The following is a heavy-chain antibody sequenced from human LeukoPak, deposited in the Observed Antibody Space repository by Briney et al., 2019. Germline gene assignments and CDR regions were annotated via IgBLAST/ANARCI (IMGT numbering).Heavy chain of an antibody. V-gene: IGHV4-38-2*02. J-gene: IGHJ4*02. D-gene: IGHD3-10*01. CDR2: IYHSGST. CDR3: ARSLVAVGPGIPEFDY. Sequence: SETLSLTCTVSGYSISSGYYWGWIRQPPGKGLEWIGSIYHSGSTYYNPSLKSRVTISVDTSKNQFSLELSSVTAADTAVYYCARSLVAVGPGIPEFDYWGQGTLVTVSS. CDR1: GYSISSGYY.